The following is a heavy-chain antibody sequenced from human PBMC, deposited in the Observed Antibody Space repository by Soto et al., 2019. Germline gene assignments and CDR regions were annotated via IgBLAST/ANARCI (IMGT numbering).Heavy chain of an antibody. CDR1: GGSISSSVYY. J-gene: IGHJ4*02. CDR3: ARHRRTTVAKFYFDN. Sequence: SETLSLTCTVSGGSISSSVYYWGWIRQPPGKGLEWIANIYYSGNTYYNPSLQSRVTISVDTSKNQFSLKLTSVTAADTAVYYCARHRRTTVAKFYFDNWGQGALVTVPS. D-gene: IGHD4-4*01. CDR2: IYYSGNT. V-gene: IGHV4-39*01.